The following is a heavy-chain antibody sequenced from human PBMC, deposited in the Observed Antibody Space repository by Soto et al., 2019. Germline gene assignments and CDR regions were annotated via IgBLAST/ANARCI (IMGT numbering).Heavy chain of an antibody. CDR1: GGSISSYY. D-gene: IGHD6-13*01. CDR2: IYYSGST. V-gene: IGHV4-59*01. J-gene: IGHJ6*04. CDR3: ARVDSSSWYGRTSYGMDV. Sequence: SETLSLTCTVSGGSISSYYWSWIRQPPGKGLEWIGYIYYSGSTNYNPSLKSRVTISVDTSKNQFSLKLSSVTAADTAVYYCARVDSSSWYGRTSYGMDVWGKGTTVTVSS.